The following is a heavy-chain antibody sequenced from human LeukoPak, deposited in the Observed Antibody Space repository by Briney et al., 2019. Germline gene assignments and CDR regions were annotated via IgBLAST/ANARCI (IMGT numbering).Heavy chain of an antibody. CDR1: GYSISSGYY. J-gene: IGHJ4*02. D-gene: IGHD5-24*01. V-gene: IGHV4-38-2*02. CDR3: ARGGRWLQLTYFDY. Sequence: SETLSLTCTVSGYSISSGYYWGWIRQPPGKGLEWIGSIYYSGSTYYNPSLKSRVTISVDTSKNQFSLKLSSVTAADTAVYYCARGGRWLQLTYFDYWGQGTLVTVSS. CDR2: IYYSGST.